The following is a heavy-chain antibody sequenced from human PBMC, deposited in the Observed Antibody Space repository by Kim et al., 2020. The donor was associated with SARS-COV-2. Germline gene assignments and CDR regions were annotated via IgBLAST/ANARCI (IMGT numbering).Heavy chain of an antibody. V-gene: IGHV3-30*03. CDR2: ISFDGRNN. D-gene: IGHD3-22*01. J-gene: IGHJ6*02. CDR1: GLNFDNSA. Sequence: GGSLRLSCTASGLNFDNSAMNWVRQTPGKGLEWVAVISFDGRNNEYADPVKGRFTISRDNSKNTLNLEMNSLRVEDTALYYCSRGNYYESMSLSDFYNGMDVWGQGTTVTVSS. CDR3: SRGNYYESMSLSDFYNGMDV.